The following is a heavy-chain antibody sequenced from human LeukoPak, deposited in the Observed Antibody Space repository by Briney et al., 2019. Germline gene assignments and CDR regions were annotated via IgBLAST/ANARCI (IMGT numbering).Heavy chain of an antibody. Sequence: STISDSGDSTYYADSVKDRFTISRDNSKNTLYVQMNSLRAEDTAVYYCAKSHSVGYRGYFDYWGQGTLVTVSS. D-gene: IGHD5-12*01. CDR3: AKSHSVGYRGYFDY. J-gene: IGHJ4*02. V-gene: IGHV3-23*01. CDR2: ISDSGDST.